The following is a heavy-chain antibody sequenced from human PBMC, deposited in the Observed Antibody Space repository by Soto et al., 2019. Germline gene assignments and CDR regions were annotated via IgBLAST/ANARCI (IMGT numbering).Heavy chain of an antibody. CDR3: ARGPYSGNAIDY. D-gene: IGHD4-4*01. V-gene: IGHV4-31*03. CDR1: GGSISSGDYY. Sequence: QVQLQESGPGLVKPSQTLSLTCTVSGGSISSGDYYWSWVRQHPGKGLEWIGYIYYSGSTYYNPSLKSRVTISVDTSKNQYSLKLSSVTAADTAVYYCARGPYSGNAIDYWGQGTLVTVSS. J-gene: IGHJ4*02. CDR2: IYYSGST.